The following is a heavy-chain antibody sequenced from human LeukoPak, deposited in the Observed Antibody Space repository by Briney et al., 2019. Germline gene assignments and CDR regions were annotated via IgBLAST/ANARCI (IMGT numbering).Heavy chain of an antibody. J-gene: IGHJ6*03. CDR1: GLTFSSYA. Sequence: GGSLRLFCAASGLTFSSYAMSWVRQAPGKGLEWVSSISGSGGSTYYADSVKGRFTISRDNSTNTLYLQMNSLRAEDTAVYYCAKAAAMVTAYYYYYYMDVWGKGTTVTVSS. CDR2: ISGSGGST. CDR3: AKAAAMVTAYYYYYYMDV. D-gene: IGHD5-18*01. V-gene: IGHV3-23*01.